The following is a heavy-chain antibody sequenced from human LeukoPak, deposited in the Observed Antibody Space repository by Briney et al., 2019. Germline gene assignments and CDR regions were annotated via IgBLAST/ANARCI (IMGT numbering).Heavy chain of an antibody. D-gene: IGHD2-21*02. Sequence: SETLSLTCTVSGGSISSSSYYWGWIRQPPGKGLEWIGSIYYSGSTYYNPSLKSRVTISIDTSKNQFSLELSSVTAADTAVYYCAREFYCGGDCYNFDYWGQGTLVTVSS. J-gene: IGHJ4*02. V-gene: IGHV4-39*07. CDR2: IYYSGST. CDR1: GGSISSSSYY. CDR3: AREFYCGGDCYNFDY.